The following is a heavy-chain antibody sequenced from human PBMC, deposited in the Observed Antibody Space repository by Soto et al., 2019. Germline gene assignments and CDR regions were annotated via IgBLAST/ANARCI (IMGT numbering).Heavy chain of an antibody. CDR1: GFTFSSYW. V-gene: IGHV3-74*01. CDR3: ARTVAVSDIDY. D-gene: IGHD6-19*01. CDR2: INSDGSTT. Sequence: EVQLVESGGGLVQPGGSLRLSCAASGFTFSSYWMHWVRQAPGKGLVWVSRINSDGSTTNCADSVKGRFTISRDNAKNTLYLQMNSLRAEDTAVYYCARTVAVSDIDYWGQGTLVTVSS. J-gene: IGHJ4*02.